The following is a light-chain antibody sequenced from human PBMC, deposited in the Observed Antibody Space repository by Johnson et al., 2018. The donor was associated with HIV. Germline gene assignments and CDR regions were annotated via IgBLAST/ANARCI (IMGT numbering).Light chain of an antibody. J-gene: IGLJ1*01. CDR2: DNN. CDR3: GTWDSSLSAGGV. V-gene: IGLV1-51*01. CDR1: SSNIGNNY. Sequence: QSVLTQPPSVSAAPGQKVTISCSGSSSNIGNNYVSWYQQLPGTAPKLLIYDNNKRPSGIPDRFSGSKSGTSATLGITGLQTGDEADYYCGTWDSSLSAGGVFGTPTKVSVL.